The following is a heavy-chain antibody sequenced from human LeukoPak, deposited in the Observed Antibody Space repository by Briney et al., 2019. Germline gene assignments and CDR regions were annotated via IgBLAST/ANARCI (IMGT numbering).Heavy chain of an antibody. V-gene: IGHV3-23*01. Sequence: GGSLRLSCVGSGFTSVAYALTWARQAPGKGLERVSGISGGGVTTYYADSVKGRFTISRDNSKNTLYLQMNSLRADDTAIYYCARNQQLGGHSYYYYGMDVWGQGTTVTVSS. CDR2: ISGGGVTT. CDR3: ARNQQLGGHSYYYYGMDV. CDR1: GFTSVAYA. D-gene: IGHD3-16*01. J-gene: IGHJ6*02.